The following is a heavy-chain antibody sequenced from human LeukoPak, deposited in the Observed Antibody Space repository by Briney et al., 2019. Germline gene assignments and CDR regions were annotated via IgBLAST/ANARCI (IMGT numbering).Heavy chain of an antibody. CDR3: ATDTHYYDSSGYYGSVS. J-gene: IGHJ4*02. D-gene: IGHD3-22*01. Sequence: GASVKVSCKASGYTFTSYYMHWVRQAPGQGLEWMGIINPSGGSTSYAQKFQGRVTMTRDTSTSTVYMELSSLRSEDTAVYYCATDTHYYDSSGYYGSVSWGQGTLVTVSS. CDR1: GYTFTSYY. V-gene: IGHV1-46*01. CDR2: INPSGGST.